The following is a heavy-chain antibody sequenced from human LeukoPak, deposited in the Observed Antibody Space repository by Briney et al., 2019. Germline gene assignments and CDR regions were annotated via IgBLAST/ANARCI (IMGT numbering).Heavy chain of an antibody. CDR3: ARVVVVPAARTYYYYYGMDV. CDR2: IIPIFGTA. J-gene: IGHJ6*02. CDR1: GGTFSSYA. D-gene: IGHD2-2*01. V-gene: IGHV1-69*13. Sequence: SVKVSCKASGGTFSSYAISWVRQAPGQGLEWMGGIIPIFGTANYAQKFQGRVTITADESTSTAYMELSSLRSEDTAVYYCARVVVVPAARTYYYYYGMDVWGQGTTVTVSS.